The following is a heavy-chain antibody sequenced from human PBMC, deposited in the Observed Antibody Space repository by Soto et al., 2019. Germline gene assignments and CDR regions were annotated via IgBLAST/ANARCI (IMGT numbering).Heavy chain of an antibody. CDR3: ARDYLAAAGPYYYYGMDV. CDR1: GYTFTGYY. J-gene: IGHJ6*02. Sequence: ASVKVSCKASGYTFTGYYMHWVRQAPGQGLEWMGWINPNSGGTNYAQKFQGWVTMTRDTSISTAYMELSRLRSDDTAVYYCARDYLAAAGPYYYYGMDVWGQGTTVTVSS. CDR2: INPNSGGT. V-gene: IGHV1-2*04. D-gene: IGHD6-13*01.